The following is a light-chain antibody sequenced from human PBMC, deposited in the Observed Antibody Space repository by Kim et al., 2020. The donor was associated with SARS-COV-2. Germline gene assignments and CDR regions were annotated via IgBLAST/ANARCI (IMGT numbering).Light chain of an antibody. V-gene: IGLV6-57*04. CDR3: PSYDRSGHLV. CDR2: EDN. Sequence: NFMLTQPHSVSESPGRTVTISCTRSSGSIASNYVQWYQQRPGSARTTVIYEDNQRPSGVPDRFSGSIDSSSNSASLTISGLKTEDEAGYYCPSYDRSGHLVFGGGTQLTVL. CDR1: SGSIASNY. J-gene: IGLJ2*01.